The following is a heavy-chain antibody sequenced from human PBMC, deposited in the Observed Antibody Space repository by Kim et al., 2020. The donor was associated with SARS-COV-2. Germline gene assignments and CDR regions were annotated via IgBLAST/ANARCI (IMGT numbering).Heavy chain of an antibody. CDR2: INHSGST. J-gene: IGHJ6*02. D-gene: IGHD3-10*01. CDR1: GGSFSGYY. Sequence: SETLSLTCAVYGGSFSGYYWSWIRQPPGKGLEWIGEINHSGSTNYNPSLKSRVTISVDTSKNQFSLKLSSVTAADTAVYYCARAPPYGSGSWNYYYYYGMDVWGQGTTVTVSS. V-gene: IGHV4-34*01. CDR3: ARAPPYGSGSWNYYYYYGMDV.